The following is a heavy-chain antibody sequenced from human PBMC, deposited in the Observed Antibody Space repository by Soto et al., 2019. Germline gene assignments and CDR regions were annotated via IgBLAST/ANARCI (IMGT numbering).Heavy chain of an antibody. V-gene: IGHV3-30*18. D-gene: IGHD6-6*01. CDR2: ISYDGSNK. CDR1: GFTFSSYG. Sequence: GGSLRLSCAASGFTFSSYGMHWVRQAPGKGLEWVAVISYDGSNKFYADSVKGRFTISRDNSKNTLYLQMNSLRAEDTAVYYCAKMKAPPYSSSPRLIDYWGQGTLVTVSS. J-gene: IGHJ4*02. CDR3: AKMKAPPYSSSPRLIDY.